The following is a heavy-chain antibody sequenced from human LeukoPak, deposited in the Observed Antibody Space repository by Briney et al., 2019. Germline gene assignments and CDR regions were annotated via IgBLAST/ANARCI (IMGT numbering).Heavy chain of an antibody. Sequence: PSETLSLTCTVSGCSISSYYWSWIRQPPGKGLEWIGYIYYSGSTNYNPSLKSRVTISVDTSKNQFSLKLSSVTAADTAVYYCARDTPVHYDFWSGPRWFDPWGQGTLVTVSS. CDR2: IYYSGST. D-gene: IGHD3-3*01. J-gene: IGHJ5*02. CDR1: GCSISSYY. CDR3: ARDTPVHYDFWSGPRWFDP. V-gene: IGHV4-59*01.